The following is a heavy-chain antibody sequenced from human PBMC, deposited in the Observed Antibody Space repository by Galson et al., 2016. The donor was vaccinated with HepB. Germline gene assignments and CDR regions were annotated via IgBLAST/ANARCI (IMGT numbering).Heavy chain of an antibody. CDR3: ARFYSGSWSFEY. CDR2: THWRGTT. J-gene: IGHJ4*02. V-gene: IGHV4-61*01. D-gene: IGHD5-12*01. Sequence: ETLSLTCAVSGASSGSIGSYYWSWIRQPPGQGLEWIGYTHWRGTTKYSPSLESRVTISLDTSKKQSSLKLKSVTAADTAMSYCARFYSGSWSFEYWGRGVLVTVSS. CDR1: GASSGSIGSYY.